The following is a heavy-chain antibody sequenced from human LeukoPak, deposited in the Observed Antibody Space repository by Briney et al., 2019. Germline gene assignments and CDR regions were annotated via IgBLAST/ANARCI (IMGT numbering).Heavy chain of an antibody. V-gene: IGHV1-18*01. J-gene: IGHJ6*02. D-gene: IGHD2-2*01. CDR3: ARDAEDIVVVPAAYYYGMDV. CDR2: ISAYNGNT. Sequence: ASVKVSCKASGYTFTSYGISWVRQAPGQGLEWMGWISAYNGNTNYARKLQGRVTMTTDTSTSTAYMELRSLRSDDTAVYYCARDAEDIVVVPAAYYYGMDVWGQGTTVTVSS. CDR1: GYTFTSYG.